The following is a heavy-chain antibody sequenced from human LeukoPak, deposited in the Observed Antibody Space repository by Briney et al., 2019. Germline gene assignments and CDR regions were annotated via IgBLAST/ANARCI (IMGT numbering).Heavy chain of an antibody. V-gene: IGHV3-21*01. J-gene: IGHJ4*02. CDR2: ITSSSSYI. D-gene: IGHD6-13*01. CDR3: ARGYSSSWYVFGY. Sequence: GGSLTLSCAVSGFTFSSYSMNWVRQAPGKGLEWVSSITSSSSYIYYADSVKGRFTISRDNAKNSLYLQMNSLRAEDTAVYYCARGYSSSWYVFGYWGQGTLVTVSS. CDR1: GFTFSSYS.